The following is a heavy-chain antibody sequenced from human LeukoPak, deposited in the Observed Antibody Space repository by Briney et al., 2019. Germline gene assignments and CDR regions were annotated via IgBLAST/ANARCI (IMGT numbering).Heavy chain of an antibody. Sequence: SETLSLTCTVSGGSISSGDYYWSWIRQPPGTGLEWIGYIYYSGSTYFNPSLKSRLTISIDTSKDQFSLNLSSVTAADTAVYYCARGHCSGNNCYFHYWGQGTLVTVSS. J-gene: IGHJ4*02. CDR3: ARGHCSGNNCYFHY. V-gene: IGHV4-30-4*02. CDR2: IYYSGST. CDR1: GGSISSGDYY. D-gene: IGHD3-22*01.